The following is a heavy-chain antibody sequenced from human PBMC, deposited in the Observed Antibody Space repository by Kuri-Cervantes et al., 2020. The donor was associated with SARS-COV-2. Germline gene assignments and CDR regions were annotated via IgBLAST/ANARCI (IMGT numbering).Heavy chain of an antibody. Sequence: GESLKISCAASGFTFSSYSMNWVRQAPGKGLEWVSSISSSSSYIYYADSVKGRFTISRDNAKNSLYLQMNSLRAEDTAVYYRARAGVAGTYVGNDAFDIWGQGTMVTVSS. D-gene: IGHD6-19*01. J-gene: IGHJ3*02. V-gene: IGHV3-21*01. CDR2: ISSSSSYI. CDR1: GFTFSSYS. CDR3: ARAGVAGTYVGNDAFDI.